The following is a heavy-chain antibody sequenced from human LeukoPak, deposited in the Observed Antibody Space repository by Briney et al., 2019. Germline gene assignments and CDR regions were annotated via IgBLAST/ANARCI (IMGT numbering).Heavy chain of an antibody. D-gene: IGHD3-10*01. CDR2: IYHSGSA. V-gene: IGHV4-38-2*02. Sequence: SETLSLTCTVSGYSISSGYYWGWIRQPPGKGLEWIGSIYHSGSANYNPSLKSLVTILLDTSKNQSSLDLSSVTAADTAVYYCARRPRGVIIKTWFDSWGQGTLVTVSS. CDR1: GYSISSGYY. J-gene: IGHJ5*01. CDR3: ARRPRGVIIKTWFDS.